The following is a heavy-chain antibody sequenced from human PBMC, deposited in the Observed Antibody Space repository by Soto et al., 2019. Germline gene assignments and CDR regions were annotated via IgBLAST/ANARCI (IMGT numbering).Heavy chain of an antibody. V-gene: IGHV3-48*03. J-gene: IGHJ4*02. CDR3: AREGDGNYFYFVY. Sequence: PGGSLRLSCTGSGFTFSSYGMNWVRQAPGSGLEWVSYISPGDDTIHYSDSVKGRFTISRDNAKNSLYLQMNNLRVEDSALYYCAREGDGNYFYFVYSGPGTRVTVS. CDR2: ISPGDDTI. CDR1: GFTFSSYG. D-gene: IGHD1-26*01.